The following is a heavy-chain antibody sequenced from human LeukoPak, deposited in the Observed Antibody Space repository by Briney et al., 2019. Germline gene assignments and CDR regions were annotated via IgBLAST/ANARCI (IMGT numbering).Heavy chain of an antibody. Sequence: KTSETLSLTCTVSGGSTNSYYWSWIRQSPGKGLEWIGYVAYSGSTNYNPSHKSRVTISLDTSKNQFSLKLSSVTAADTAVYYCARTVGGYYFNAWGPGTLVTVSS. CDR1: GGSTNSYY. D-gene: IGHD1-26*01. CDR3: ARTVGGYYFNA. V-gene: IGHV4-59*01. J-gene: IGHJ5*02. CDR2: VAYSGST.